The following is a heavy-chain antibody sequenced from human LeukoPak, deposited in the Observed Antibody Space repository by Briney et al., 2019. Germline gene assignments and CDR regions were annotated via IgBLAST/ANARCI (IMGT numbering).Heavy chain of an antibody. J-gene: IGHJ2*01. CDR1: GFDFSSYW. Sequence: GGSLRLSCAASGFDFSSYWISWVRQAPGKGLEWVANIKQGGREKFYVDSVKGRFSRSRDYAKKSVYLEMNSLRVDDTAVYYCARDAFRARYFDLWGRGTLVTVSS. CDR2: IKQGGREK. CDR3: ARDAFRARYFDL. D-gene: IGHD3-10*01. V-gene: IGHV3-7*01.